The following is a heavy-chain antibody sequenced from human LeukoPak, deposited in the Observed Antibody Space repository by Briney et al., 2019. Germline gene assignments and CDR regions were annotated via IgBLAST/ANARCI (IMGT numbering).Heavy chain of an antibody. CDR1: GFTVSSNF. V-gene: IGHV3-23*01. Sequence: GGSLRLSCAASGFTVSSNFMTWVRQAHGKGLEWVSVISGSGGRTYYADSVKGRFTISRDNSKNTLFLQMNSLRAEDTAVYYCAKDEDIAAGVSYFDYRGQGTLVTVSS. CDR3: AKDEDIAAGVSYFDY. CDR2: ISGSGGRT. D-gene: IGHD6-13*01. J-gene: IGHJ4*02.